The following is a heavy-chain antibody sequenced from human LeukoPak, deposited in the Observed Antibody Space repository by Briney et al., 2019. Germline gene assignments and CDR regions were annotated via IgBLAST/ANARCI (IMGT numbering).Heavy chain of an antibody. J-gene: IGHJ4*02. Sequence: PSETLSLTCTVSGGSISSSSYYWGWIRQPPGKGLEWIGSIYYSGSTYYNPSLKSRVTISEDTSKNQFSLKLSSVTAADTAVYYCARVGGSYTILRLFDYWGQGTLVTVSS. CDR3: ARVGGSYTILRLFDY. CDR2: IYYSGST. V-gene: IGHV4-39*07. CDR1: GGSISSSSYY. D-gene: IGHD1-26*01.